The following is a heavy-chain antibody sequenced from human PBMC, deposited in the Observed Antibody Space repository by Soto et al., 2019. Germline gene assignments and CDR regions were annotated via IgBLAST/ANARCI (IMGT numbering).Heavy chain of an antibody. Sequence: ASVKVACKASGGTSSKYVIRWVRQAPGQGLGWMGWINPFDGSRMFAQSFQGRVTMTRDTSTSTVYMEVSSLRSEDTAVYYCSRVDPGETSPFDHWGQGTLVTVSS. J-gene: IGHJ4*02. CDR1: GGTSSKYV. D-gene: IGHD3-10*01. V-gene: IGHV1-46*03. CDR2: INPFDGSR. CDR3: SRVDPGETSPFDH.